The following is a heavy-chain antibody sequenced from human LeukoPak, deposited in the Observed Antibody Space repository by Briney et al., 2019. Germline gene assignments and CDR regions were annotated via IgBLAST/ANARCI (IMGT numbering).Heavy chain of an antibody. CDR1: GFTFSSYA. Sequence: PGGSLRLSCAASGFTFSSYAMSWVRQAPGKGLEWVSAISGSGGSTYYADSVKGRFTISRDNSKNTLSLQMNSLRAEDTAVYYCAKDPALGRFAFQIWGQGTMVTVSS. D-gene: IGHD1-26*01. CDR2: ISGSGGST. J-gene: IGHJ3*02. V-gene: IGHV3-23*01. CDR3: AKDPALGRFAFQI.